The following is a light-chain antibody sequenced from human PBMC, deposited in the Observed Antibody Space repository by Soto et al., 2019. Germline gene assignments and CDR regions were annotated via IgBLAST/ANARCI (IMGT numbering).Light chain of an antibody. V-gene: IGKV3-15*01. CDR1: QDISNS. CDR3: QQYNNWPSLT. J-gene: IGKJ4*01. CDR2: GAS. Sequence: EIVMTQSPATLSVSPGERATLSCRASQDISNSLAWYQQKPGQAPRLLIYGASTWATGTPARFSSSGSGTEFTLTISSLQSEDLAVYYCQQYNNWPSLTFGGGTKVEIK.